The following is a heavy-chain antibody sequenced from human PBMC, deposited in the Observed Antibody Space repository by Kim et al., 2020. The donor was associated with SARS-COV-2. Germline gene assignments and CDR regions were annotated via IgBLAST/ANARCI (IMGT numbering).Heavy chain of an antibody. V-gene: IGHV1-3*01. CDR1: GYTFNDFP. CDR3: ARDCRYDSGSFVPISLQAMHH. Sequence: ASVKVSCKASGYTFNDFPMHWVRQAPGQGLEWMGWINAASGNTEYSPKFQGRVSFNSDTAASTAYIELSSLRSEDTAVYYCARDCRYDSGSFVPISLQAMHHWGQGTLVTVSS. D-gene: IGHD3-10*01. CDR2: INAASGNT. J-gene: IGHJ5*02.